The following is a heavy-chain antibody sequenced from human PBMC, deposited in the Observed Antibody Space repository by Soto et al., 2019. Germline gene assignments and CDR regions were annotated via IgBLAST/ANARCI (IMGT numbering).Heavy chain of an antibody. CDR2: IYYSGST. D-gene: IGHD5-18*01. J-gene: IGHJ6*02. Sequence: SETLSLTCTVSGGSISSSSYYWGWIRQPPGKGLEWIGSIYYSGSTYYNPSLKSRVTISVDTSKNQFSLKLSSVTAADTAVYYCARRKKKTYGYELNYYYYGMDVWGQGTTVTVS. CDR1: GGSISSSSYY. CDR3: ARRKKKTYGYELNYYYYGMDV. V-gene: IGHV4-39*01.